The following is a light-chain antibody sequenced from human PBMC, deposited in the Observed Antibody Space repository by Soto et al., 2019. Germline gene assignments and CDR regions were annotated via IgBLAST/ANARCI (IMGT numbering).Light chain of an antibody. V-gene: IGLV2-14*03. J-gene: IGLJ1*01. CDR2: EVS. CDR3: CSYTSSSTRV. CDR1: SSDVGAYDF. Sequence: QSALTQPASVSGSPGQSSTISCTGTSSDVGAYDFVSWYQQHPDKAPKLMIYEVSNRPSGVSNRFSGSKSVNTATLTISGLQAEDEADYYCCSYTSSSTRVFGTGTKVTVL.